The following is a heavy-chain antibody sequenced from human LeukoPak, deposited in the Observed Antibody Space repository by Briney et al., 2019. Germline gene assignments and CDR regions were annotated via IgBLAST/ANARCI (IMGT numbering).Heavy chain of an antibody. J-gene: IGHJ4*02. D-gene: IGHD4-17*01. CDR2: IIPMINTP. CDR3: AIFQGTYGDNENDY. CDR1: GGTFRSYA. V-gene: IGHV1-69*13. Sequence: SVKVSCKAPGGTFRSYAITWVRQAPGKGLEWMGGIIPMINTPKYAQKFQGRVSITADESTSTGYMEVSSLRSEDTAVYYCAIFQGTYGDNENDYWGQGTLVTVSS.